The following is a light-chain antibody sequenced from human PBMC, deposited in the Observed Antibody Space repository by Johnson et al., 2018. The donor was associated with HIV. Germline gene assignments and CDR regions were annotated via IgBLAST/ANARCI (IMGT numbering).Light chain of an antibody. J-gene: IGLJ1*01. Sequence: QSVLTQPPSVSAAPGQKVTISCSGNTSNIGSNSVSWYQHLPGIAPKLLVYDRNKRPSGIPDRFSGSKSGTSATLAITGLQTGDKADYYCGTWDSSLRSGFFGTGTKVTVL. CDR3: GTWDSSLRSGF. CDR2: DRN. V-gene: IGLV1-51*01. CDR1: TSNIGSNS.